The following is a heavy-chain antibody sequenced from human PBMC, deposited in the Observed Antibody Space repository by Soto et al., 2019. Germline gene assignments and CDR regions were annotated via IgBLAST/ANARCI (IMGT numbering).Heavy chain of an antibody. CDR3: ARDSYSSATH. CDR1: GLPFSDNW. Sequence: EVQLVESGGGLVQPGGYPRLSCAGSGLPFSDNWMHWVRQAPGKGLVWVSRISSDGSSTTYADSVKGRFTVSRDNAQNTLYLQMSGLRAEDTAMYYCARDSYSSATHWGQGTLVTVSS. V-gene: IGHV3-74*01. J-gene: IGHJ4*02. CDR2: ISSDGSST. D-gene: IGHD6-19*01.